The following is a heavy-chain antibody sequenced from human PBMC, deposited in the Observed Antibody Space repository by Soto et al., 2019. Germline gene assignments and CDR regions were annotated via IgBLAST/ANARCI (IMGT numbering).Heavy chain of an antibody. D-gene: IGHD4-4*01. CDR2: IRSKANSYAT. CDR1: GFTFSGSA. J-gene: IGHJ6*02. Sequence: PGGSLRLSCAASGFTFSGSAMHWVRQASGKGLEWVGRIRSKANSYATAYAASVKGRFTISRDDSKNTAYLQMNSLKAEDTAVYYCTRPRLHRDYYYGMDVWGQGTTVTVSS. V-gene: IGHV3-73*01. CDR3: TRPRLHRDYYYGMDV.